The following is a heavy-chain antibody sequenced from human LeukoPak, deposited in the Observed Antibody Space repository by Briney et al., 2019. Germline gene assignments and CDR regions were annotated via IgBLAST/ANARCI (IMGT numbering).Heavy chain of an antibody. CDR1: GFTFSSYG. D-gene: IGHD3-10*01. V-gene: IGHV3-33*01. CDR3: ARSRGAADAFDI. Sequence: PGRSLRLSCAASGFTFSSYGMHWVRQAPGKGLEWVAVIWYDESNKYYADSVKGRFTISRDNSKNTLYLQMNSLRAEDTAVYYCARSRGAADAFDIWGQGTMVTVSS. J-gene: IGHJ3*02. CDR2: IWYDESNK.